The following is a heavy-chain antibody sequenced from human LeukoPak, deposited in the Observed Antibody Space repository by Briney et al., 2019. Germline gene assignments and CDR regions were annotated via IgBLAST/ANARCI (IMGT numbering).Heavy chain of an antibody. CDR1: GGTFSSYA. V-gene: IGHV1-69*06. J-gene: IGHJ5*02. Sequence: SVKVSCKASGGTFSSYAISWVRQAPGQGLEWMGGIIPIFGTANYAQKFQGRVTITADKSTSTAYMELSSLRSEDTAVYYCARGLLGFMRSDYSNYWDNWFDPWGQGTLVTVSS. CDR2: IIPIFGTA. D-gene: IGHD4-11*01. CDR3: ARGLLGFMRSDYSNYWDNWFDP.